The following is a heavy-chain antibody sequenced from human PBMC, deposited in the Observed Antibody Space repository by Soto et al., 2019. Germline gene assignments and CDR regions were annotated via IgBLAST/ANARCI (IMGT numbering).Heavy chain of an antibody. V-gene: IGHV1-46*01. Sequence: QVQLVQSGAEVKKSGASLKVSCKASGFTFISYSMYWVRQAPGQALEWMGIINPRDGTTTYALNFQDRVTLTRDTSTSTVYMELSNLRSDDTAVYYCARGGGTLDYWGQGTLVTVSS. CDR1: GFTFISYS. CDR2: INPRDGTT. J-gene: IGHJ4*02. CDR3: ARGGGTLDY.